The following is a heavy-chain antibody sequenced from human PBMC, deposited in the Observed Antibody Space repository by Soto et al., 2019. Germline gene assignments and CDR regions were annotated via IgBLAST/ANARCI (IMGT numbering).Heavy chain of an antibody. V-gene: IGHV1-2*04. Sequence: QVQLVQSGAEVKKPGASVKVSCKASGYTFTGYYMHWVRQAPGQGLEWMGWINPNSGGTNYAQKFQGWVTMTRDTSISTAYMELGRLRSDDTAVYYCARARGAYCSGGSCFRFDPWGQGTLVTVSS. J-gene: IGHJ5*02. CDR1: GYTFTGYY. CDR2: INPNSGGT. CDR3: ARARGAYCSGGSCFRFDP. D-gene: IGHD2-15*01.